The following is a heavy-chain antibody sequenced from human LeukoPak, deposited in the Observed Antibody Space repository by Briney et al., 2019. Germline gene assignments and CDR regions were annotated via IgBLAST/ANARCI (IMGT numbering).Heavy chain of an antibody. CDR3: TTRLRNHFDY. Sequence: GGSLRLSCVASGFTFRSYAMHWVRQAPGKGLEWVIVISSDGTNKYYADSVKGRFTVSRDNSQNIVYLQMDSLRAEDTALYYCTTRLRNHFDYWGQGTQVTVSS. CDR2: ISSDGTNK. V-gene: IGHV3-30-3*01. J-gene: IGHJ4*02. D-gene: IGHD5-12*01. CDR1: GFTFRSYA.